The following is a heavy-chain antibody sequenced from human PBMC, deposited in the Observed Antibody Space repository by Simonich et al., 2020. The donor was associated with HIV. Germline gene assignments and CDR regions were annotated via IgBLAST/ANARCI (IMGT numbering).Heavy chain of an antibody. CDR3: ARRQGNWKVNWYDP. Sequence: QVQLQESGPGLVKPAVTLSRTCAVSGYSIRSGYYWGRIRQPPGKGEEWIGSIYQSGSTNYKPSLKSRITISADTSKNQFSLKVKSVTAADTAVYYCARRQGNWKVNWYDPWGQVTLVTVSS. V-gene: IGHV4-38-2*01. CDR2: IYQSGST. D-gene: IGHD1-1*01. J-gene: IGHJ5*02. CDR1: GYSIRSGYY.